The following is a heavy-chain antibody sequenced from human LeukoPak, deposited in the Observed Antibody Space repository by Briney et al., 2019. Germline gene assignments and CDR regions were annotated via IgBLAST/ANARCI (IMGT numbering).Heavy chain of an antibody. CDR3: AKDRPGYGSGRGFDY. D-gene: IGHD3-10*01. CDR1: GFSFSNYN. CDR2: IRYDGSNK. V-gene: IGHV3-30*02. J-gene: IGHJ4*02. Sequence: GGSLRLSCAASGFSFSNYNMNWVRQAPGKGLEWVAFIRYDGSNKYYADSVKGRFTISRDNSKNTLYLQMNSLRAEDTAVYYCAKDRPGYGSGRGFDYWGQGTLVTVSS.